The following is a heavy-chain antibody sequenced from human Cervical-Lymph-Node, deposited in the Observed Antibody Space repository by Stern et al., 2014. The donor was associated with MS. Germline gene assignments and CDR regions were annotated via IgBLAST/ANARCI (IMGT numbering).Heavy chain of an antibody. Sequence: VQLVQSGAEVKKPGSSVKVSCKASGDTFSSYAIHWVRQVPGQGLEWMGGIPPVFGTTNYAQKFQGRVTITADKSTNTAYMELMTLRSEDTAVYYCARGGGLVGYFDYWGQGTLVSVSS. CDR2: IPPVFGTT. V-gene: IGHV1-69*06. CDR1: GDTFSSYA. J-gene: IGHJ4*02. CDR3: ARGGGLVGYFDY. D-gene: IGHD1-26*01.